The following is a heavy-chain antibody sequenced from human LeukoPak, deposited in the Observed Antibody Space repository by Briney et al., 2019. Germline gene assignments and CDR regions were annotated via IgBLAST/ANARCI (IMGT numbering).Heavy chain of an antibody. V-gene: IGHV4-61*02. CDR3: ARECIMITFGGVIAYNWFDP. CDR1: GGSISSGSYY. J-gene: IGHJ5*02. Sequence: SETLSLTCTVSGGSISSGSYYWSWIRQPAGKGLEWIGRIYTSGSTNYNPSLKDRVTISVDTSKNQFSLKLSSVTAADTVVYYCARECIMITFGGVIAYNWFDPWGQGTLVTVSS. D-gene: IGHD3-16*02. CDR2: IYTSGST.